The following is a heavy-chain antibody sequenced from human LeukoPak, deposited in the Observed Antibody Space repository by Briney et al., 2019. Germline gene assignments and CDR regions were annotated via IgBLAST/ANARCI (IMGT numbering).Heavy chain of an antibody. CDR3: ARHCSDSNCYRLDAFDI. CDR1: GGSITTTTYY. V-gene: IGHV4-39*01. CDR2: IYYSGST. Sequence: SETLSLTCTVSGGSITTTTYYWGWIRQPPGKGLEYVGSIYYSGSTYYTPSLKSRVTISIDTAKNQFSLKLISVTAADTAVYFCARHCSDSNCYRLDAFDIWGQGTLVTVSS. J-gene: IGHJ3*02. D-gene: IGHD2-15*01.